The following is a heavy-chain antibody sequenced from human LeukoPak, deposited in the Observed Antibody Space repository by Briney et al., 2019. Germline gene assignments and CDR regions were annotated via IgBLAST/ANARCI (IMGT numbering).Heavy chain of an antibody. Sequence: PGGSLSLSCAASGFTFSSYWMSWVRQAPGKGLEWVANIKQDGSEKYYVDSVKGRFTISRDNAKNSLYLQMNSLRAEDTAVYYCARTYSSSWIYYFDYWGQGTLVTVSS. J-gene: IGHJ4*02. CDR1: GFTFSSYW. D-gene: IGHD6-13*01. V-gene: IGHV3-7*01. CDR3: ARTYSSSWIYYFDY. CDR2: IKQDGSEK.